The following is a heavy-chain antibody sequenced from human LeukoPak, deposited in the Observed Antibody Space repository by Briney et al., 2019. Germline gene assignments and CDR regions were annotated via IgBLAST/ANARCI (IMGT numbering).Heavy chain of an antibody. CDR1: GGSISTYY. CDR3: AREVAGSPTPWYFDY. Sequence: SETLSLTCSVSGGSISTYYWSWIRQLPGKGLEWIGYIYYTGTTNYNPSLRSRVAISADTSKNQFSLKLSSVTAADTAVYYCAREVAGSPTPWYFDYWGQGTLVTVSS. V-gene: IGHV4-59*12. D-gene: IGHD2-15*01. J-gene: IGHJ4*02. CDR2: IYYTGTT.